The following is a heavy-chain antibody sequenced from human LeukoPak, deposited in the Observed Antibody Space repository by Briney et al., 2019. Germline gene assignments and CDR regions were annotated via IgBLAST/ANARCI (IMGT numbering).Heavy chain of an antibody. V-gene: IGHV3-21*01. J-gene: IGHJ4*02. Sequence: GGCLRLSCAASGFTFSSYSMNWVRQAPGKGLEWVSSISSSSSYIYYADSVKGRFTFSRDNAKNSLYLQMNSLRAEDTAVYYCARGTQNRYCSGGSCYSAGYWGQGTLVTVSS. CDR2: ISSSSSYI. CDR3: ARGTQNRYCSGGSCYSAGY. CDR1: GFTFSSYS. D-gene: IGHD2-15*01.